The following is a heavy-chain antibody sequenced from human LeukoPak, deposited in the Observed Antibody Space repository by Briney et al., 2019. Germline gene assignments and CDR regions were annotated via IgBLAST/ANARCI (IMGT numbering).Heavy chain of an antibody. D-gene: IGHD2-15*01. CDR2: ISGSGGST. Sequence: GGSLRLSCAASGFTFSSYAMSWVRQAPGKGLEWVSAISGSGGSTYYADSVKGRFTISRDNSKNTLYLQMNSLRAEDTAVYYCAKDSRKYCSGGSCYGGAYWGQGTLVTVSS. V-gene: IGHV3-23*01. J-gene: IGHJ4*02. CDR1: GFTFSSYA. CDR3: AKDSRKYCSGGSCYGGAY.